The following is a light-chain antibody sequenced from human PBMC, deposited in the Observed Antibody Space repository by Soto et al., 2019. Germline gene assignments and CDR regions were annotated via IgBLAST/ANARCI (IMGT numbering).Light chain of an antibody. V-gene: IGKV3-15*01. CDR3: QQYDNWPPIT. CDR2: GAS. Sequence: EVVITQSPSTLSVSPGERATLSCRASQSINNDLAWYQHKPGQAPRLLIYGASTRAIGVPARFSGSGSGTEFTLTIDSLQSDDFAVYYCQQYDNWPPITFGQGTRLEI. CDR1: QSINND. J-gene: IGKJ5*01.